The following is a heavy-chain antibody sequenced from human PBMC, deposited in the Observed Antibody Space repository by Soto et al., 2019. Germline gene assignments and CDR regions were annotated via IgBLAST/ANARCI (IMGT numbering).Heavy chain of an antibody. J-gene: IGHJ4*02. D-gene: IGHD3-10*01. CDR1: VYTFTNYG. V-gene: IGHV1-18*04. CDR2: ISAYNCNT. Sequence: ASLKPSCKSSVYTFTNYGSRCLLHAPSQKKKWMGWISAYNCNTNYAQKLQGRVTMTTDTSTSTAYTELRSLRSDDTAVYYCARAGTPGWRGGFDYWGQGTLVSVSS. CDR3: ARAGTPGWRGGFDY.